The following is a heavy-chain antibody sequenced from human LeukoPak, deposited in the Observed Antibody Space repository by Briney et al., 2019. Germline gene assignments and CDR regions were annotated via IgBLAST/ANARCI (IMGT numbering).Heavy chain of an antibody. D-gene: IGHD1-7*01. CDR3: ARVELAPYYYYMDL. Sequence: GGSLRLSCAASEFSISSYEMNWVRQAPGKGLEWVSHISSSGSTIWYADSVKGRFTISRDNAKNSLYLQMNSLRAEDTAVYYCARVELAPYYYYMDLWGKATTVTVSS. J-gene: IGHJ6*03. V-gene: IGHV3-48*03. CDR2: ISSSGSTI. CDR1: EFSISSYE.